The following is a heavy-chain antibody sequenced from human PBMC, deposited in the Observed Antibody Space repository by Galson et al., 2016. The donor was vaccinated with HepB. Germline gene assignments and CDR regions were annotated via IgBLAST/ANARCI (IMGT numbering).Heavy chain of an antibody. J-gene: IGHJ4*02. CDR2: IHVLGDTI. Sequence: SLRLSCAASGFTFSSYSMNWVRQAPGKGLEWIAYIHVLGDTIYYSDSVKGRFTISRDNAKNSLYLQMNSLRDEDTAIYYCVREADYSSGVFDYWGQGILVTVSS. CDR1: GFTFSSYS. D-gene: IGHD6-19*01. CDR3: VREADYSSGVFDY. V-gene: IGHV3-48*02.